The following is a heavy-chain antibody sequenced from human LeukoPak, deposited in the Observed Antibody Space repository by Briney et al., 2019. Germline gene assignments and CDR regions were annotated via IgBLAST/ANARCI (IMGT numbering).Heavy chain of an antibody. Sequence: GSLRLSCAASGFTLTSYDMSWVRQAPGKGLEWVSTISTSGGRTYYADSVKGRFTISRDNSKSTLHLQMNSPRVEDTAVYYCAKHWAHWGQGTLVTVSS. V-gene: IGHV3-23*01. D-gene: IGHD7-27*01. CDR3: AKHWAH. CDR2: ISTSGGRT. CDR1: GFTLTSYD. J-gene: IGHJ4*02.